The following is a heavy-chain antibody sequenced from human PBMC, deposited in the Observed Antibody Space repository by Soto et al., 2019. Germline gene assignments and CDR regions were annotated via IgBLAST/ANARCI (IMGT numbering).Heavy chain of an antibody. D-gene: IGHD1-1*01. J-gene: IGHJ4*02. CDR1: GGSISTVGHY. Sequence: TVSLTCSVSGGSISTVGHYWTWIRQPPGKGLEWIGSIYHTGSTYYSKSLRSRLTMSVDTSKSQFSLRLSSVTAADTAVYYCARATPTLRSRNCDYWDKGNLVTFAS. CDR2: IYHTGST. CDR3: ARATPTLRSRNCDY. V-gene: IGHV4-31*03.